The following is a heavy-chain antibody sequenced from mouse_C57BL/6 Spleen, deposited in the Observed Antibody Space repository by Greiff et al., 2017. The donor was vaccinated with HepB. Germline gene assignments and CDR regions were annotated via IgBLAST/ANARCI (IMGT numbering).Heavy chain of an antibody. CDR1: GFSLTSYG. J-gene: IGHJ3*01. Sequence: VKLMESGPGLVAPSQSLSITCTVSGFSLTSYGVDWVRQSPGKGLEWLGVIWGVGSTNYNSALKSRLSISKDNSKSQVFLKMNSLQTDDTAMYYCASGTTAPFAYWGQGTLVTVSA. V-gene: IGHV2-6*01. D-gene: IGHD1-2*01. CDR2: IWGVGST. CDR3: ASGTTAPFAY.